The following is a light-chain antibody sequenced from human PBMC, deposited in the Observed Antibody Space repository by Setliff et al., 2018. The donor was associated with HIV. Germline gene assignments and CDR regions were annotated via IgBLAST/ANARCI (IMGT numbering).Light chain of an antibody. CDR3: TSYTTSTTLV. V-gene: IGLV2-14*01. CDR2: EVN. Sequence: QSVLTQPASVSGSPGQSITISCTGTRSDIGAYNYVSWYQQHPSKAPQLFISEVNKRPSGVSNRFSGSRTGNTASLTISGLQAEDESDYYCTSYTTSTTLVFGGGTKGTVL. CDR1: RSDIGAYNY. J-gene: IGLJ3*02.